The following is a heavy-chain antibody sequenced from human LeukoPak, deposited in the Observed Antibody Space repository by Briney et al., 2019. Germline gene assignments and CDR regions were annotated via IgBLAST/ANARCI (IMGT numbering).Heavy chain of an antibody. CDR1: GLTFSSYG. J-gene: IGHJ6*02. CDR2: IWYDGSNK. V-gene: IGHV3-33*01. D-gene: IGHD3-10*01. CDR3: AREHYYGSGSYYMDV. Sequence: GALRLSCAASGLTFSSYGMHWVRQAPGKGLEWVAVIWYDGSNKYYADSVKGRFTISRDNSKNTLYLQMNSLRAEDTAVYYCAREHYYGSGSYYMDVWGQGTTVTVSS.